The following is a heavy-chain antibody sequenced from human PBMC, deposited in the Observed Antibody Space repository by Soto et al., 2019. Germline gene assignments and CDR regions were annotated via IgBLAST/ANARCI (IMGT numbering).Heavy chain of an antibody. CDR1: WFPFRSYW. CDR2: INSDGSST. J-gene: IGHJ4*02. Sequence: GGSLRLSRSAPWFPFRSYWVHWVRQAPGKGLVWVSRINSDGSSTSYADSVKGRFTISRDNAENTLYLQMNSLRAEDTAVYYCATFFGGYSYGLFDYWGQGTLVTAPQ. CDR3: ATFFGGYSYGLFDY. D-gene: IGHD5-18*01. V-gene: IGHV3-74*01.